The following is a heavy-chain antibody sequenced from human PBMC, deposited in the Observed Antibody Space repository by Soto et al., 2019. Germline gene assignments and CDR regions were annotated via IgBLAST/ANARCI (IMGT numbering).Heavy chain of an antibody. CDR1: GGSISSSSYY. CDR3: ARSRGLDGVCDRS. J-gene: IGHJ4*02. CDR2: IYYSGST. Sequence: QLQLQESGPGLVKPSETLSLTCIVSGGSISSSSYYWGWIRQPPGKGLEWIGSIYYSGSTYYNPSLKSRVTISVDTSKNQFSLKLSSVTAADTAVYYCARSRGLDGVCDRSWGQGTLVTVSS. D-gene: IGHD2-8*01. V-gene: IGHV4-39*01.